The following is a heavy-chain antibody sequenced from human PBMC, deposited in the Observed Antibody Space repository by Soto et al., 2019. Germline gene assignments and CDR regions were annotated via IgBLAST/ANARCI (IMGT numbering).Heavy chain of an antibody. CDR3: ARDVRVVVADLYYYYYGMDV. CDR2: IYYSGST. J-gene: IGHJ6*02. D-gene: IGHD2-15*01. V-gene: IGHV4-59*01. CDR1: GGSISSYY. Sequence: SETLSLTCTVSGGSISSYYWSWIRQPPGKGLEWIGYIYYSGSTNYNPSLKSRVTISVDTSKNQFSLKLSSVTASDTAVYYCARDVRVVVADLYYYYYGMDVWGQGTTVTVSS.